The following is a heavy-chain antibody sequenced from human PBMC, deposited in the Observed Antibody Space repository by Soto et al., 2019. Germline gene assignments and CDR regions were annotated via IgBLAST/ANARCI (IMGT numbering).Heavy chain of an antibody. CDR3: ARAGGYDFWSGYYTPPFYYYYYGMDV. D-gene: IGHD3-3*01. Sequence: SETLSLTCAVYGGSFSGYYWSWIRQPPGKGLEWIGEINHSGSTNYNPSLKSRVTISVDPSKNQFSLKLSSVTAADTAVYYCARAGGYDFWSGYYTPPFYYYYYGMDVWGQGTTVTVSS. J-gene: IGHJ6*02. CDR1: GGSFSGYY. CDR2: INHSGST. V-gene: IGHV4-34*01.